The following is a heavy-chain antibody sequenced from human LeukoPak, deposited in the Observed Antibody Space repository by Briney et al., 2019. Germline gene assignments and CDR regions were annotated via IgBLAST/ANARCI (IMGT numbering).Heavy chain of an antibody. D-gene: IGHD3-22*01. J-gene: IGHJ4*02. CDR2: IYYSGST. CDR1: GGSISSYY. Sequence: SETLSLTCTVSGGSISSYYWSWLRQPPGKGLEWIGYIYYSGSTNYNPSLTSRVTISVDTSKNQFSLKLSSVTAADTAVYYCARDGKDSSGYYGMDYWGQGTLVTVSS. CDR3: ARDGKDSSGYYGMDY. V-gene: IGHV4-59*01.